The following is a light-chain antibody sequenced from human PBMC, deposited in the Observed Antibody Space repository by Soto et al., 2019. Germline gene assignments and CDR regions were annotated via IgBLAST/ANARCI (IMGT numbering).Light chain of an antibody. J-gene: IGKJ4*01. CDR3: QQINSYPVT. Sequence: DIQLTQSPAFLSASVGDKVTITCRASQGISSYLAWYQQKPGKAPNLLIYSASTLQSGVPSRFSGSGSGTEFTLTISSLQPGDFATYFCQQINSYPVTFGGGTKVEIK. CDR1: QGISSY. V-gene: IGKV1-9*01. CDR2: SAS.